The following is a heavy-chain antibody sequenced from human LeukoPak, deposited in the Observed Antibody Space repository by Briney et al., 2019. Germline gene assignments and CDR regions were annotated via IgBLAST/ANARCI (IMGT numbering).Heavy chain of an antibody. J-gene: IGHJ5*02. D-gene: IGHD3-10*01. CDR2: ISWNSGSI. Sequence: GGSLRLSCAASGFTFDNYAMHWVRQAPGKGLEWVSGISWNSGSIGYADSVKGRFTISRDNAKNSLYLQMNSLRAEDTALYYCAKSGLRFGELISNWFDPWGQGTLVTVSS. CDR1: GFTFDNYA. CDR3: AKSGLRFGELISNWFDP. V-gene: IGHV3-9*01.